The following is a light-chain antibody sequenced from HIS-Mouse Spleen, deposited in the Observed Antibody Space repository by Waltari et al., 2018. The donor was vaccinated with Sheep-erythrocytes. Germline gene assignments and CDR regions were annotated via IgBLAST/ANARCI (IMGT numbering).Light chain of an antibody. CDR1: SGHSSYA. V-gene: IGLV4-69*01. CDR3: QTWGTGIHVV. Sequence: QLVLTQSPSASASLGASVKLTCTLSSGHSSYAIAWHQQQPEKGPRYLMKLNSDGSHRKGDGIPVSFSGSSSGAGRYLTISSLQSEDEADYYCQTWGTGIHVVFGGGTKLTVL. J-gene: IGLJ2*01. CDR2: LNSDGSH.